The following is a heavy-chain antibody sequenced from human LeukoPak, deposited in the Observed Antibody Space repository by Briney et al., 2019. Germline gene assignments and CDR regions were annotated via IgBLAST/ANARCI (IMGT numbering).Heavy chain of an antibody. J-gene: IGHJ4*02. D-gene: IGHD3-10*01. V-gene: IGHV7-4-1*02. CDR1: GYTFTNYA. CDR2: INTGTGNP. Sequence: ASVKVSCKASGYTFTNYAMNWVRQAPGQGLEWMGWINTGTGNPTYAQGFTGRFVFSLDTSVSTTYLQINILKAEDTAVYYCATIGASFFDYWGQGTLVTVSS. CDR3: ATIGASFFDY.